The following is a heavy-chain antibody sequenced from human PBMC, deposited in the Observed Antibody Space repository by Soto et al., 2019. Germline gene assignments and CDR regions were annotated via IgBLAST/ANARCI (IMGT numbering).Heavy chain of an antibody. V-gene: IGHV1-3*01. CDR2: INAGNGNT. Sequence: ASVKVSCKASGYTFTGYAMHWVRQAPGQRLEWMGWINAGNGNTKYSQKFQGRVTITRDTSASTAYMELSSLRSEDTAVYYCARDANERGYSYGPRVVNWFDPWGQGTLVTVSS. CDR3: ARDANERGYSYGPRVVNWFDP. D-gene: IGHD5-18*01. CDR1: GYTFTGYA. J-gene: IGHJ5*02.